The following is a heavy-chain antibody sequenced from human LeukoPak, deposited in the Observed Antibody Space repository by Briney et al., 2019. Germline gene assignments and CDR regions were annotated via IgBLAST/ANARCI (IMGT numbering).Heavy chain of an antibody. CDR1: GFTFSSYA. Sequence: PGRSLRLSCAASGFTFSSYAMHWVRQAPGKGLEWVAVISYDGSNKYYADSVKGRFTISKDNSKNTLYLQMNSLRAEDTAVYYCARDRGWLLQRTYTFDYWGQGTLVTVSS. J-gene: IGHJ4*02. D-gene: IGHD3-22*01. V-gene: IGHV3-30-3*01. CDR2: ISYDGSNK. CDR3: ARDRGWLLQRTYTFDY.